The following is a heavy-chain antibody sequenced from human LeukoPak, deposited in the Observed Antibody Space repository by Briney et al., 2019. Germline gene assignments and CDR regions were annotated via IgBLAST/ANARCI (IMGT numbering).Heavy chain of an antibody. V-gene: IGHV3-21*01. CDR1: GFTFSSYI. J-gene: IGHJ6*04. CDR2: ISSSSSYI. CDR3: ARDNTGMDD. Sequence: GGSRRLSCAASGFTFSSYIMNVVRQAPGKGLEWVSSISSSSSYIYYADSVKGRFTISRDNARNSLYLQMNSLRAEDTAVYYCARDNTGMDDWGKGTTVTVSS. D-gene: IGHD2/OR15-2a*01.